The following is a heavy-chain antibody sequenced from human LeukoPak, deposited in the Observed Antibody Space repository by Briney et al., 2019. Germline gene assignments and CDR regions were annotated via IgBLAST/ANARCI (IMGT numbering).Heavy chain of an antibody. D-gene: IGHD3-10*01. V-gene: IGHV1-3*01. Sequence: ASVKVSCKASGYTFTSYAIHWVRQAPGQRLEWMGWINAANGNTKYSRESQGRVTFTRDTLASTAYMELNSLRSEDKAVYYCARAYPYGSAGGGDYWGQGTLVIVSS. CDR3: ARAYPYGSAGGGDY. CDR1: GYTFTSYA. CDR2: INAANGNT. J-gene: IGHJ4*02.